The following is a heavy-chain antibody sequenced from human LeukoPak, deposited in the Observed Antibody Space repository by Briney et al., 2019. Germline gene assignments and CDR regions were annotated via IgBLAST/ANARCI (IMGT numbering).Heavy chain of an antibody. CDR2: IYSGGST. CDR1: GFTVSSNY. J-gene: IGHJ3*02. D-gene: IGHD6-6*01. CDR3: ARDRISSEYAFDI. Sequence: PGGSLRLSCAASGFTVSSNYMSWVRQAPGKGLEWVSVIYSGGSTYCADSVKGRFTISRDNSKNTLYLQMNSLRAEDTAVYYCARDRISSEYAFDIWGQGTMVTVSS. V-gene: IGHV3-53*01.